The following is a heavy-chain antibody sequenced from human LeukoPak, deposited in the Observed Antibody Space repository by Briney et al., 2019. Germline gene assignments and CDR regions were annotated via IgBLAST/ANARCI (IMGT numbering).Heavy chain of an antibody. J-gene: IGHJ4*02. V-gene: IGHV4-59*01. D-gene: IGHD6-6*01. CDR1: GGSISSYH. Sequence: SETLSLTCTVSGGSISSYHWSWIRQPPGKGLEWIGYIYYSGSTNYNPSLKSRVTISVDTSKNQFSLKLSSVTAADTAVYYCARKGWAARTFDYWGQGTLVTVSS. CDR3: ARKGWAARTFDY. CDR2: IYYSGST.